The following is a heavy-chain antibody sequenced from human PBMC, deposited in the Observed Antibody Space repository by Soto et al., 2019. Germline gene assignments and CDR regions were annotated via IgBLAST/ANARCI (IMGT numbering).Heavy chain of an antibody. CDR3: ARAPDTAMVTPTYYYYGMDV. D-gene: IGHD5-18*01. CDR1: GFTFSSYA. Sequence: EVQLLESGGGLVQPGGSLRLSCAASGFTFSSYAMSWVRQAPGKGLEWVSAISGSGGSTYYADSVKGRFTISRDNSKNTLYLQMNSLRAEDTAVYYCARAPDTAMVTPTYYYYGMDVWGQGTTVTVSS. CDR2: ISGSGGST. J-gene: IGHJ6*02. V-gene: IGHV3-23*01.